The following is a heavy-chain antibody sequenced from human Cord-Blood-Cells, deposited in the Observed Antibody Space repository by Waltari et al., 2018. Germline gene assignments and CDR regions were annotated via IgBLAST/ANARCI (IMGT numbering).Heavy chain of an antibody. CDR3: AREANWRILNYYFDY. CDR2: INPNSGCT. CDR1: GYTFTGYY. Sequence: QVQLVQSGAEVKKPGASVKVSCKASGYTFTGYYMHWVRQAPGQGLEWMGWINPNSGCTNDAQKFQGRVTMTRDTSISTAYMELSRLRSDDTAVYYCAREANWRILNYYFDYWGQGTLVTVSS. D-gene: IGHD7-27*01. V-gene: IGHV1-2*02. J-gene: IGHJ4*02.